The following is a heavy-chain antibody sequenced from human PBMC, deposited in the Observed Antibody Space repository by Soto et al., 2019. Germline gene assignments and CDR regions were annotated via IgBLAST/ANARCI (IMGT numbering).Heavy chain of an antibody. D-gene: IGHD6-13*01. CDR1: GFIFNTYT. Sequence: GGSLRLSCAASGFIFNTYTLTWVRQAPGKGLEWVAVIWYDGSNKYYADSVKGRFTISRDNSKNTLYLQMNSLRAEDTAVYYCARWGIAAGDYWGQGTLVTVSS. J-gene: IGHJ4*02. CDR2: IWYDGSNK. V-gene: IGHV3-33*08. CDR3: ARWGIAAGDY.